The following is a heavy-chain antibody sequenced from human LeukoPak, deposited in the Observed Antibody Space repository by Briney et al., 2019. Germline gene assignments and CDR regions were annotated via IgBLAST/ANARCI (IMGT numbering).Heavy chain of an antibody. J-gene: IGHJ3*02. Sequence: GASVKVSCKASGYTFTSYYMHWVRQAPGQGLEWMGIINPSGGSTSYAQKFQGRVTMTRDMSTSTVYMELSSLRSEDTAVYYCARANYYDSSGYSRGAFDIWGQGTMVIVSS. CDR1: GYTFTSYY. CDR2: INPSGGST. V-gene: IGHV1-46*01. D-gene: IGHD3-22*01. CDR3: ARANYYDSSGYSRGAFDI.